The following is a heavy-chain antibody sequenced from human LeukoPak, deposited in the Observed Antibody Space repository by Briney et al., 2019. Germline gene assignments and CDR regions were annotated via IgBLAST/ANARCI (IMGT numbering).Heavy chain of an antibody. Sequence: ASVKVSCKASGYTFTSYGISWVRQAPGQGLEWMGWISAYNGNTNYAQKLQSRVTMTTDTSTSTAYMELRSLRSDDTAVYYCARVDTAMVTDFYYYYGMDVWGQGTTVTVSS. D-gene: IGHD5-18*01. CDR2: ISAYNGNT. CDR3: ARVDTAMVTDFYYYYGMDV. V-gene: IGHV1-18*01. CDR1: GYTFTSYG. J-gene: IGHJ6*02.